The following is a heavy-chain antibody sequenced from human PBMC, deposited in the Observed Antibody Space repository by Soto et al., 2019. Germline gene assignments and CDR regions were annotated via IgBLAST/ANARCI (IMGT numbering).Heavy chain of an antibody. Sequence: GGSLRLSCAASGFTFSSYAMSWVRQAPGKGLGWVSAISSSGGSTFYADSVKGRFTISRDNSKNTLYLQMNSLRAEDMAGECCAKGQGGSWDDIAYWGQGWLVRVSS. J-gene: IGHJ4*02. D-gene: IGHD3-9*01. CDR1: GFTFSSYA. CDR2: ISSSGGST. V-gene: IGHV3-23*01. CDR3: AKGQGGSWDDIAY.